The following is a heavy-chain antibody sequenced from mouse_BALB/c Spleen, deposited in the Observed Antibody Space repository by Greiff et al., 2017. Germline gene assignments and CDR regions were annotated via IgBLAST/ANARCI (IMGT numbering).Heavy chain of an antibody. D-gene: IGHD1-1*02. CDR1: GFAFSSYD. J-gene: IGHJ4*01. V-gene: IGHV5-12-1*01. CDR2: ISSGGGST. Sequence: EVQLVESGGGLVKPGGSLKLSCAASGFAFSSYDMSWVRQTPEKRLEWVAYISSGGGSTYYPDTVKGRFTISRDNAKNTLYLQMSSLKSEDTAMYYCARQHYRMDYWGQGTSVTVAA. CDR3: ARQHYRMDY.